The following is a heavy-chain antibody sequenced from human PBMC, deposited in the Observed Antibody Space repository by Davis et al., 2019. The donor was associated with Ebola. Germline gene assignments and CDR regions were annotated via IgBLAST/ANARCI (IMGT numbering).Heavy chain of an antibody. CDR2: ICDTRSS. CDR3: AKGPTSDAFVY. V-gene: IGHV4-59*11. CDR1: GDSISRHC. J-gene: IGHJ4*02. Sequence: MPSETLSLTCTVSGDSISRHCWSWIRQPPGKGLEWIGYICDTRSSYYNPSVKNRVTITVDTSKNQFSLRLDSVTAADTAVYYCAKGPTSDAFVYWGQGALVTVSS.